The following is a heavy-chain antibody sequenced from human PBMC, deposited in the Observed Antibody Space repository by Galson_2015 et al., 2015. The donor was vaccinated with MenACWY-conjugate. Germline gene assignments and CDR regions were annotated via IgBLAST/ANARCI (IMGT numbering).Heavy chain of an antibody. Sequence: SLILSCAASGFTFSRYWVHWVRQSPGKGLVWVSRINSDGSAADYADSVKGRFTISRDNAKNTLYLQMNSLRAEDTAVYYCATYCSSPSCYANGAYCGQGTLVTVSS. V-gene: IGHV3-74*01. J-gene: IGHJ4*02. CDR1: GFTFSRYW. CDR2: INSDGSAA. D-gene: IGHD2-2*01. CDR3: ATYCSSPSCYANGAY.